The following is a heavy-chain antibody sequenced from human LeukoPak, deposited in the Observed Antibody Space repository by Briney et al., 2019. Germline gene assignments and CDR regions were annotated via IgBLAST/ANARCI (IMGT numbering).Heavy chain of an antibody. CDR1: GFTFSSYA. V-gene: IGHV3-30-3*01. Sequence: GGCLRLSCAASGFTFSSYAMSWVRQAPGEGLGWGAIITYDGSNKYYADSVKGRFTISRDNSKNTLYVQMNTLRAEDTAVYYCARDAGAVAGTTYWYFDLWGRGTLVTVSS. CDR3: ARDAGAVAGTTYWYFDL. D-gene: IGHD6-19*01. J-gene: IGHJ2*01. CDR2: ITYDGSNK.